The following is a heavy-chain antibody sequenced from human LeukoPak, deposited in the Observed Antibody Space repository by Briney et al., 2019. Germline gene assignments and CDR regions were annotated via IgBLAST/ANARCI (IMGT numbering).Heavy chain of an antibody. CDR1: GDSINKYY. Sequence: TLETLSLTCTVSGDSINKYYWSWIRQPPGKGLEWIGDIYYSGSTNYNPSLKSRVTISVDTTKNQFSLKVSSVTAADTAVYYCVRANYFDYWGQGTLVTVSS. J-gene: IGHJ4*02. V-gene: IGHV4-59*01. CDR3: VRANYFDY. CDR2: IYYSGST.